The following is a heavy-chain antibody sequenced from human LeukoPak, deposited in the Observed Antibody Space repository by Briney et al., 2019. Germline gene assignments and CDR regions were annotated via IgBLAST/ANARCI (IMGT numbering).Heavy chain of an antibody. D-gene: IGHD5-18*01. V-gene: IGHV4-31*03. J-gene: IGHJ4*02. CDR3: ARGPSYSYGKDFDY. Sequence: PSETLSLTCTVSGGSISSSSYYWSWIRQHPGKGLEWIGYIYYSGSTYYNPSLKSRVTISVDTSKNQFSLKLSSVTAADTAVYYCARGPSYSYGKDFDYWGQGTLVTVSS. CDR1: GGSISSSSYY. CDR2: IYYSGST.